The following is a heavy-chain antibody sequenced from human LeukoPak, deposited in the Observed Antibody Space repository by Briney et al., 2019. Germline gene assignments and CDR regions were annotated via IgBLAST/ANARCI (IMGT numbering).Heavy chain of an antibody. V-gene: IGHV4-4*07. D-gene: IGHD1-26*01. CDR3: ARDGLSHLGYSGSYSGYFQH. J-gene: IGHJ1*01. CDR1: GGSISSYY. Sequence: KPSETLSLTCTVSGGSISSYYWSWIRQPAGKGLEWIGRIYTSGGGNYNPSLKSRVTMSVDKCKNQFSLKLSSATAADTAVYYCARDGLSHLGYSGSYSGYFQHWGQGTLVTVSS. CDR2: IYTSGGG.